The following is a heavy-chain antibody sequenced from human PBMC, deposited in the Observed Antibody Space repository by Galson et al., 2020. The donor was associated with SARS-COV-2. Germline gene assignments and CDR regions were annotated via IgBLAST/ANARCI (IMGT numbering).Heavy chain of an antibody. V-gene: IGHV3-21*01. Sequence: TGGSLRLSCAASGFTFRNYSMNWVRQAPGQGLEWVSSISTRSSYIYYADSEKGRFTISRDNAKNSLYLQMNSLRAEDTAVYYCARKTASETWGGPGYYYSGMDACGEGATLTVSS. J-gene: IGHJ6*02. D-gene: IGHD3-16*01. CDR1: GFTFRNYS. CDR3: ARKTASETWGGPGYYYSGMDA. CDR2: ISTRSSYI.